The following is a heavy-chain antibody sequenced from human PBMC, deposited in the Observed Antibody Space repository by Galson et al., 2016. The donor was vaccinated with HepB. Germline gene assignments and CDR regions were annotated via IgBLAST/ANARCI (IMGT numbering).Heavy chain of an antibody. CDR3: ARVTVPSAIPF. V-gene: IGHV4-31*03. CDR2: IYHTGGT. J-gene: IGHJ4*02. CDR1: GGSIKNGAFY. D-gene: IGHD2-21*02. Sequence: TLSLTCTVSGGSIKNGAFYWSWLRQLPGKGLEWIGYIYHTGGTYPNPSLQSRLMIAMDPSKNQFTLDLRSVTAADTAVYYCARVTVPSAIPFWGPGTLVTVSS.